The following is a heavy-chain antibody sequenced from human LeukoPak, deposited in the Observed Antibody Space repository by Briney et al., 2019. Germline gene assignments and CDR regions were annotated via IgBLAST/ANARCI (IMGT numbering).Heavy chain of an antibody. CDR3: ARGANWGSFDY. J-gene: IGHJ4*02. CDR1: GFTVSSNY. D-gene: IGHD7-27*01. CDR2: IYSGGNT. V-gene: IGHV3-66*02. Sequence: GGSLRLSCAASGFTVSSNYMSWVRQAPGKGLEWVSVIYSGGNTYYADSVKGRFTISRDNSKNTLYLQMNSLRAEDTAVYYCARGANWGSFDYWGQGTLVTVSS.